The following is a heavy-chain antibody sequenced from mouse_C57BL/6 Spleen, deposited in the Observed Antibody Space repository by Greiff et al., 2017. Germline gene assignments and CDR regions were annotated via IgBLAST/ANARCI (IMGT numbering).Heavy chain of an antibody. CDR2: INPNNGGT. Sequence: EVQLQQSGPELVKPGASVKISCKASGYTFTDYYMNWVKQSHGKSLEWIGDINPNNGGTSYNQKFKGKATLTVDKSSSTAYMELSSLTSEDSAVYYCARSGYGSSYPFACWGQGTLVTVS. J-gene: IGHJ3*01. CDR3: ARSGYGSSYPFAC. D-gene: IGHD1-1*01. CDR1: GYTFTDYY. V-gene: IGHV1-26*01.